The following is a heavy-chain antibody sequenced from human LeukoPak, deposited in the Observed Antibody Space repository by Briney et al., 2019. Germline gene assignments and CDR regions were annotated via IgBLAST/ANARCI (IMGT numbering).Heavy chain of an antibody. CDR1: GGSISSYY. V-gene: IGHV4-59*01. D-gene: IGHD3-9*01. CDR3: ARGIYDILTGYYYFDY. Sequence: PSETLSLTCTVSGGSISSYYWSWIRQPPGKGLEWIGYIYYSGSTNYNPSLKSRVTISVDTSKNQFSLKLSSVTAADTAVYYCARGIYDILTGYYYFDYWGQGTLVTASS. CDR2: IYYSGST. J-gene: IGHJ4*02.